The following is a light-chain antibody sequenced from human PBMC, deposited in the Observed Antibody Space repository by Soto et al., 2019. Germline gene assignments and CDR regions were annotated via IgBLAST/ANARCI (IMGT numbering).Light chain of an antibody. CDR3: QQYNNRPRT. J-gene: IGKJ1*01. Sequence: EIVMTQSPATLSVSPEERATLSCTASQSVSRNLAWYQQRPGQAPRLLIYAASTRATRVPARFSGSGSGTEFTLTISSLQSEDFAVYYCQQYNNRPRTFGPGTKVDIK. CDR1: QSVSRN. V-gene: IGKV3D-15*01. CDR2: AAS.